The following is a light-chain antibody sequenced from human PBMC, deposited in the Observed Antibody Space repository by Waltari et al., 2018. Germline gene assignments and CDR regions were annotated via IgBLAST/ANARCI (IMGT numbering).Light chain of an antibody. J-gene: IGKJ1*01. CDR3: QHYVRLPAT. V-gene: IGKV3-20*01. CDR1: QSVSRT. CDR2: GAS. Sequence: EIVLTQSPGTLSLPPGERATLSCRASQSVSRTLAWYQQKPGQAPRLLIFGASNRATGIPDRCSGSGSWTDFSLIITRLEPEDSAMYYCQHYVRLPATFGQGTKVEIK.